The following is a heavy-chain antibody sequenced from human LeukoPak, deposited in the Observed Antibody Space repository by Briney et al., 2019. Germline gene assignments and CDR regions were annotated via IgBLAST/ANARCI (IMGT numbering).Heavy chain of an antibody. V-gene: IGHV4-59*10. CDR1: GGSFSSYY. D-gene: IGHD2-2*01. Sequence: SETLSLTCAVYGGSFSSYYWSWIRQPAGKGLEWIGRIYTSGSTNYNPSLKSRVTMSVDTSKNQSSLKLSSVTAADTAVYYCARMKRCSSISCRGRYYYYGMDVWGQGTTVTVSS. CDR3: ARMKRCSSISCRGRYYYYGMDV. CDR2: IYTSGST. J-gene: IGHJ6*02.